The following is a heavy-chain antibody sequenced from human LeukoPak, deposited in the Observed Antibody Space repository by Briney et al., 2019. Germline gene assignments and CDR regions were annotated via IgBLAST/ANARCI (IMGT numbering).Heavy chain of an antibody. CDR1: TYTFTRYG. CDR3: ARGEGVLRFLEWQRGYFDY. V-gene: IGHV1-46*01. J-gene: IGHJ4*02. CDR2: INPSTGTT. D-gene: IGHD3-3*01. Sequence: ASVKVSCKASTYTFTRYGISWVRQAPGQGLEWVGVINPSTGTTTYAQKFQGRVTITRDMSTTTVYMDLSSLRSEDTAVYYCARGEGVLRFLEWQRGYFDYWGQGTLVAVSS.